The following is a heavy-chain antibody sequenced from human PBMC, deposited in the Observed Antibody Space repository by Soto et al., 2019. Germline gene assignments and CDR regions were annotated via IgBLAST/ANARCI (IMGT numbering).Heavy chain of an antibody. CDR1: GITFSSYW. J-gene: IGHJ6*02. CDR3: ATVHLSSSSWYWREYYYYYYGMDV. V-gene: IGHV3-7*01. CDR2: IKQDGSEK. D-gene: IGHD6-13*01. Sequence: PGGSLRLSCAASGITFSSYWMSWVRQAPGKGLEWVANIKQDGSEKYYVDSVKGRSTISRDNAKNSLYLQMNSLRAEDTAVYYCATVHLSSSSWYWREYYYYYYGMDVWGQGTTVTVSS.